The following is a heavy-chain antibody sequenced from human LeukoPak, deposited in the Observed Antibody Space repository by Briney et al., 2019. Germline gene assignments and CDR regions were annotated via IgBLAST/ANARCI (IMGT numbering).Heavy chain of an antibody. CDR3: ARLAAGGKGYYGMDV. Sequence: SETLSLTCTVSNGSISSFYWTWIRQPPGKGLEWIGYIYYSGSTNYNPSLKSRVTISVDTSKNQFSLKLSSVTAADTAVYYCARLAAGGKGYYGMDVWGQGTTVTVSS. J-gene: IGHJ6*02. CDR1: NGSISSFY. CDR2: IYYSGST. V-gene: IGHV4-59*08. D-gene: IGHD4-23*01.